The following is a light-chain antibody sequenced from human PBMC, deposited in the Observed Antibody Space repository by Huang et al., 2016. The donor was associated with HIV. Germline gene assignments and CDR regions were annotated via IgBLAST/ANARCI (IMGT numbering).Light chain of an antibody. CDR2: GAS. CDR3: QQYNNWPYT. V-gene: IGKV3-15*01. J-gene: IGKJ2*01. CDR1: QSVGNK. Sequence: DTVMTQTPATLSVSPGARATLSCRASQSVGNKLAWFQQKPGQAPRLLIHGASTRATGIPARFSGSGSGTEFTLTISSLQSEDFAVYYCQQYNNWPYTFGQGTKLEIK.